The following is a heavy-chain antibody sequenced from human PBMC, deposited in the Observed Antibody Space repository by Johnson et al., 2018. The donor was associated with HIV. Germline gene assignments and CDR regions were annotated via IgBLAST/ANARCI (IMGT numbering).Heavy chain of an antibody. CDR1: GFTFSCYD. J-gene: IGHJ3*01. Sequence: QVQLVESGGGLVQPGGSLRLSCAASGFTFSCYDVHWVRQATGKGLEWVAVIWYDGSNKYYAESVKGRFTISRDNAKNSLYRQMNSLRIEDTAVYYCARGSRYTYDNDDVYLLQAFDVWGQGTVVTVSS. CDR3: ARGSRYTYDNDDVYLLQAFDV. CDR2: IWYDGSNK. V-gene: IGHV3-33*08. D-gene: IGHD3-16*01.